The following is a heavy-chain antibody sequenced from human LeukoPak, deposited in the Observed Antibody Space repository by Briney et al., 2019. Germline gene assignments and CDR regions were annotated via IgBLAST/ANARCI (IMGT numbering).Heavy chain of an antibody. CDR2: INHSGST. Sequence: SETLSLTCAVYGGSFSGYYWSWIRQPPGKGLEWIGEINHSGSTNYNPSRKSRGTISVDTSKNQCSLKLSSVTAPATAVYYCARDVVTVTKGFDIWGQGTMVSVSS. CDR3: ARDVVTVTKGFDI. V-gene: IGHV4-34*01. D-gene: IGHD4-17*01. CDR1: GGSFSGYY. J-gene: IGHJ3*02.